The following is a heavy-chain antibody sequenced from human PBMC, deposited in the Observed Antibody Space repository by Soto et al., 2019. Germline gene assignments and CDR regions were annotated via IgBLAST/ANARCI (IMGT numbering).Heavy chain of an antibody. CDR2: ISGSGIKM. D-gene: IGHD3-22*01. V-gene: IGHV3-23*01. J-gene: IGHJ4*01. CDR1: GFTFNTYA. Sequence: PGGSLTLSCTVCGFTFNTYAMGWVRQAPGKGVEGVSSISGSGIKMWNGDSAKGRCSISRDNSTKTLYLQMNSLRAEDTAVYNCSQDSFNSNAPYDSIGCFFKYWGHATLVTDYS. CDR3: SQDSFNSNAPYDSIGCFFKY.